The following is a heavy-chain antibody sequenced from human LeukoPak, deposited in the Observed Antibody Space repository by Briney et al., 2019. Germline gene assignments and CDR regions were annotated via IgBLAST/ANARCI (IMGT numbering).Heavy chain of an antibody. D-gene: IGHD4-17*01. J-gene: IGHJ4*02. CDR1: GGSISSSSYY. V-gene: IGHV4-39*07. CDR3: ARGDYGDPVYFDY. Sequence: SETLSLTCTVSGGSISSSSYYWGWIRQPPGKGLEWIGSIYYSGSTYYNPSLKSRVTISVDTSKNQFSLKLSSVTAADTAVYYCARGDYGDPVYFDYWGQGALVTVSS. CDR2: IYYSGST.